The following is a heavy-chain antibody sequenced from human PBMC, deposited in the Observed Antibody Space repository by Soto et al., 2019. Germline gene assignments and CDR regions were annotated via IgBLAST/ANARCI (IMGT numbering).Heavy chain of an antibody. CDR2: IIPILGIA. D-gene: IGHD2-15*01. CDR1: GGTFSSYT. V-gene: IGHV1-69*02. J-gene: IGHJ4*02. CDR3: ARVPGGDCSGGSCSNFDY. Sequence: QVQLVQSGAEVKKPGSSGKVSCQASGGTFSSYTISWVRQAPGQGLEWMGRIIPILGIANYAQKFQGRVTITADKSTSTTYMELISLRSEDTAVYYCARVPGGDCSGGSCSNFDYWGQGTLVTVSS.